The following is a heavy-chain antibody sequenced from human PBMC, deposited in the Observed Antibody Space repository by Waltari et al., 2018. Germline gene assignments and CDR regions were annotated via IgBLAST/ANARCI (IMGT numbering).Heavy chain of an antibody. Sequence: EVQLVESGGVVVQPGGSLRLSCAASGFTFDDYAMHWVRQAPGKGLEWVSLISWDGGSAYYAGSVRGRFTISRDNSKNSLYLQMNSLRTEDSALYYCAEEEGKRARGPFDYWGQGTLVTVSS. CDR1: GFTFDDYA. CDR2: ISWDGGSA. V-gene: IGHV3-43*01. D-gene: IGHD3-10*01. CDR3: AEEEGKRARGPFDY. J-gene: IGHJ4*02.